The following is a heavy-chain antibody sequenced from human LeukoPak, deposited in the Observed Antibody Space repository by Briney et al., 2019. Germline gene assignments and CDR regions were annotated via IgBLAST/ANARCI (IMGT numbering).Heavy chain of an antibody. Sequence: GGSLGLSCVASGFTFSSSWMSWVRQAPGKGLEWVANIKQDGGEKYYVDSVKGRFTISRDNAKNSLYLQVNSLRAEDTAVYYCARDVRSNYYYGSGYDNWFDPWGQGTLVTVSS. D-gene: IGHD3-10*01. CDR3: ARDVRSNYYYGSGYDNWFDP. J-gene: IGHJ5*02. V-gene: IGHV3-7*01. CDR1: GFTFSSSW. CDR2: IKQDGGEK.